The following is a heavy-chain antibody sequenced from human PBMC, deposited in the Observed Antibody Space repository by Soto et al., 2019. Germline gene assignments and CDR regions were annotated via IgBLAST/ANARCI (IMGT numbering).Heavy chain of an antibody. V-gene: IGHV3-33*01. J-gene: IGHJ6*02. CDR2: IWYDGSNK. CDR1: GFTFSSYG. CDR3: ARDRLIREWELPDPYYYYYGMDV. D-gene: IGHD1-26*01. Sequence: PGGSLRLSCAASGFTFSSYGMHWVRQAPGKGLEWVAVIWYDGSNKYYADSVKGRFTISRDNSKNTLYLQMNSLRAEDTAVYYCARDRLIREWELPDPYYYYYGMDVWGQGTTVTVSS.